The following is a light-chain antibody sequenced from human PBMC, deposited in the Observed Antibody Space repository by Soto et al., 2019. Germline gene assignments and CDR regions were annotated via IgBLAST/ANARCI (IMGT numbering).Light chain of an antibody. V-gene: IGKV3-20*01. Sequence: PGTMYFSPGARSTLSSRASQRVSNSWIAWYQHKPGQAPRLLIYGASSRAAGIPDRFSGGGSGTDFTLTITRLEPEDSAVFYCQQYGSPPWTFGQGSKV. J-gene: IGKJ1*01. CDR2: GAS. CDR3: QQYGSPPWT. CDR1: QRVSNSW.